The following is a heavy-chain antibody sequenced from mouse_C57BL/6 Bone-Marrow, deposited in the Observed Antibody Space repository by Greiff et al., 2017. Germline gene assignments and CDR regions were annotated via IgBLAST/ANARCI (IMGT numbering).Heavy chain of an antibody. D-gene: IGHD1-1*01. CDR2: IYPNSGST. V-gene: IGHV1-64*01. CDR3: GGSSRDYIDY. J-gene: IGHJ2*01. CDR1: GYTFTSYW. Sequence: QVQLQQPGAELVKPGASVKLSCKASGYTFTSYWMHWVKQRPGQGLEWIGMIYPNSGSTNYNEKFKSKATLTADTSSSTAYMQLSSLTSEDSAVYYCGGSSRDYIDYWGQGTTLTVSS.